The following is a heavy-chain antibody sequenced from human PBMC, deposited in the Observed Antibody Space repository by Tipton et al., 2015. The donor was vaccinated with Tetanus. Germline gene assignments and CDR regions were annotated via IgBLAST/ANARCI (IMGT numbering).Heavy chain of an antibody. CDR3: ARDQGGGRVARLNWFGP. CDR1: GDSLSNGDYY. J-gene: IGHJ5*02. Sequence: TLSLTCTVSGDSLSNGDYYWSWIRQHPGKGLEWIGYIYYSGSTFYNPSLKSRVSISVDTSNNQFSLRLSSVTAADTAVYYCARDQGGGRVARLNWFGPWGQGTLVTVSS. CDR2: IYYSGST. D-gene: IGHD3-16*01. V-gene: IGHV4-31*03.